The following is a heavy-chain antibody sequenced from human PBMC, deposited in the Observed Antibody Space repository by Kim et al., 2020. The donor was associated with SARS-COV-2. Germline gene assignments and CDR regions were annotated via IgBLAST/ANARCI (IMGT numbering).Heavy chain of an antibody. D-gene: IGHD5-12*01. J-gene: IGHJ6*02. CDR2: ISYDGSNK. CDR1: GFTFSSYA. CDR3: AREQDGYNYWGPWCYYCGMDV. V-gene: IGHV3-30*04. Sequence: GGSLRLSCAASGFTFSSYAMHWVRQAPGKGLEWVAVISYDGSNKYYADSVKGRFTISRDNSKNTLYLQMNSLRAEDTAVYYCAREQDGYNYWGPWCYYCGMDVWGQGTTVTVSS.